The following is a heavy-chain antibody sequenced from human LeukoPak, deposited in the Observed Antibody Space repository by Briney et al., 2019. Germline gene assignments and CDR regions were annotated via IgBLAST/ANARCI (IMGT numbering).Heavy chain of an antibody. CDR3: AKGLHGSGSYGFDP. V-gene: IGHV3-9*01. D-gene: IGHD3-10*01. J-gene: IGHJ5*02. CDR2: ISWNSGSI. CDR1: GFTFDDYA. Sequence: GGSLRLSCAASGFTFDDYAMHWVRQAPGKGLEWVSGISWNSGSIGCADSVKGRFTISRDNAKNSLYLQMNSLRAEDTALYYCAKGLHGSGSYGFDPWGQGTLVTVSS.